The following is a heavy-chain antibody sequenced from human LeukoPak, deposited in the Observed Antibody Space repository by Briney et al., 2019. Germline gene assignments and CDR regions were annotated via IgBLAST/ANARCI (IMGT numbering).Heavy chain of an antibody. J-gene: IGHJ6*02. D-gene: IGHD3-22*01. CDR1: GFTFSSYS. CDR2: ISSSSSYI. Sequence: GGSLRLSCAASGFTFSSYSMNWVRQAPGKGLEWVSSISSSSSYIYYADSVKGRFTISRDNAKNSLCLQMNSLRAEDTAVYYCAGDSSGYSYGMDVWGQGTTVTVSS. V-gene: IGHV3-21*01. CDR3: AGDSSGYSYGMDV.